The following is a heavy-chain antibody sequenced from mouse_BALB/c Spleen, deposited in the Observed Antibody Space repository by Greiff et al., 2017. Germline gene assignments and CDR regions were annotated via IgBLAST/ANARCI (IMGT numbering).Heavy chain of an antibody. J-gene: IGHJ1*01. CDR2: ISSGGGST. D-gene: IGHD1-1*01. V-gene: IGHV5-12-1*01. CDR3: ARRHYYGSSDWYFDV. CDR1: GFAFSSYD. Sequence: DVQLVESGGGLVKPGGSLKLSCAASGFAFSSYDMSWVRQTPEKRLEWVAYISSGGGSTYYPDTVKGRFTISRDNAKNTLYLQMSSLKSEDTAMYYCARRHYYGSSDWYFDVWGAGTTVTVSS.